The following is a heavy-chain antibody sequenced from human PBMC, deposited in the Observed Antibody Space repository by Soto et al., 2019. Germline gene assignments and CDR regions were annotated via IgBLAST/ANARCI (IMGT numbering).Heavy chain of an antibody. V-gene: IGHV4-59*01. J-gene: IGHJ4*02. CDR1: GGSISSYY. Sequence: SETLSLTCSVSGGSISSYYWGWIRQSPGTGLEWIGYVYYSGTTNYNPSLKSRVTISVDTSKNQFSLKLSSVTAADTAMYYCVRENYFDYWGQGTLVTVSS. CDR2: VYYSGTT. CDR3: VRENYFDY.